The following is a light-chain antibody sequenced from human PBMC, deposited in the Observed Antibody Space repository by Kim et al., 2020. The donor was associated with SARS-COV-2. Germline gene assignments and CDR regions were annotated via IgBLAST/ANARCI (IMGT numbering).Light chain of an antibody. CDR2: GNT. CDR1: SSNIGATYD. J-gene: IGLJ1*01. CDR3: QSYDGSLSGYV. V-gene: IGLV1-40*01. Sequence: QSVLTQPPSVSGAPGQRVTISCTGSSSNIGATYDVQWYQQLPGSAPKLLIYGNTNRPSGVPDRFSGSKSGTSASLAITGLQAEDEADYYCQSYDGSLSGYVFRTGTKVTVL.